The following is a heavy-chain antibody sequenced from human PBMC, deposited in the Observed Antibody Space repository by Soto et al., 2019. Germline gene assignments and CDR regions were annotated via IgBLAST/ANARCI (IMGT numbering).Heavy chain of an antibody. V-gene: IGHV3-30*18. D-gene: IGHD2-2*01. CDR2: KSYHGSNK. J-gene: IGHJ3*01. Sequence: QVQLVESGGGVVQPGRSLRLSCVVSGFIFSDYGMHWVRQAPGKGLEWVAAKSYHGSNKYYADSVKGRFTVSRDNSDNTLYLQMSSLRVEDTAVYYCANIPYREYCSNTPPAFGEWGQGTMVTVSP. CDR3: ANIPYREYCSNTPPAFGE. CDR1: GFIFSDYG.